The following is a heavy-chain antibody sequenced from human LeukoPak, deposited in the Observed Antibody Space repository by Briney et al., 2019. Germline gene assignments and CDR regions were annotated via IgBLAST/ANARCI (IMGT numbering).Heavy chain of an antibody. V-gene: IGHV1-8*03. CDR1: GYTFTSYD. Sequence: VSVKVSCKASGYTFTSYDINWVRQATGQGLEWMGWMNPNSGNTGYAQKFQGRVTITRNTSISTAYMELSSLRSEDTAVYYCASSIPYYYDSSGLDAFDIWGQGTMVTVSS. CDR2: MNPNSGNT. CDR3: ASSIPYYYDSSGLDAFDI. D-gene: IGHD3-22*01. J-gene: IGHJ3*02.